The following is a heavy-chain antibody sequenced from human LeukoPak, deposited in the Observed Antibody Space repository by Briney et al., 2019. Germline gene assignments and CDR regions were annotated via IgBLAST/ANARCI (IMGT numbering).Heavy chain of an antibody. CDR1: GFTFSSYE. D-gene: IGHD3-10*01. J-gene: IGHJ5*02. Sequence: PGGSLRLSCAASGFTFSSYEMNWVRQAPGKGLEWVSYISSSGSTIYYADSVKGRFTISRDNAKNSLYLQMNSLRAEDTAFYYCARGANYYGSGSHNWFDPWGQGTLVTVSS. V-gene: IGHV3-48*03. CDR3: ARGANYYGSGSHNWFDP. CDR2: ISSSGSTI.